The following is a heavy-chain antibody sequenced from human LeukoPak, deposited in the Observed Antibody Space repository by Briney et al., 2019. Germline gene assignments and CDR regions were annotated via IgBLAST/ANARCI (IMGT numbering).Heavy chain of an antibody. CDR3: ARENGWVSSGSSSWYY. J-gene: IGHJ4*02. D-gene: IGHD6-13*01. CDR2: INHSGST. Sequence: PSETLSLTCAVYGGSFSGYYWSWIRQPPGKGLEWIGEINHSGSTNYNPSLKSRVTISVDTSKNQFSLKLSSVTAADTAVYYCARENGWVSSGSSSWYYWGQGTLVTVSS. CDR1: GGSFSGYY. V-gene: IGHV4-34*01.